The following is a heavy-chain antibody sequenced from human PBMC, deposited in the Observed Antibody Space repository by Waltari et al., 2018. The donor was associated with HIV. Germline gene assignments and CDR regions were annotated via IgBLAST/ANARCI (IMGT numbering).Heavy chain of an antibody. V-gene: IGHV4-34*01. Sequence: QVQLQQWGAGLLKPSETLSLTCAVYGGSFSGYYWSWIRQPPGKGLEWIGEINHSGSTTSTPSRKVRVTISVDTSKNQFSLKLSSVTAADTAVYCCARGRADYGGNSGWFDPWGQGTLVTVSS. CDR3: ARGRADYGGNSGWFDP. D-gene: IGHD4-17*01. CDR1: GGSFSGYY. J-gene: IGHJ5*02. CDR2: INHSGST.